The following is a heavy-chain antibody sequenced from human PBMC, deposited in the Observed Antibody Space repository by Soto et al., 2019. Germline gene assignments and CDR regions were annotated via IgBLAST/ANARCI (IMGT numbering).Heavy chain of an antibody. CDR3: ARESSRSCHDY. V-gene: IGHV1-18*01. CDR1: GYTFTSYG. D-gene: IGHD6-13*01. CDR2: ISAYNGNT. J-gene: IGHJ4*02. Sequence: QVQLVQSGAEVKKPGASVKVSCKASGYTFTSYGISWVRQAPGQGLEWMGWISAYNGNTNYAQKPRCXVTITAATSTSTAYMELRSLRSDDTAVYYCARESSRSCHDYWGQGTLVTVSS.